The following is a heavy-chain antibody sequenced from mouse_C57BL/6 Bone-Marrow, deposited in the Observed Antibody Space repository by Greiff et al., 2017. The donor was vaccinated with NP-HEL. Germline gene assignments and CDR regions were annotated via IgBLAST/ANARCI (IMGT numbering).Heavy chain of an antibody. CDR2: IYPRSGNT. J-gene: IGHJ1*03. D-gene: IGHD2-5*01. Sequence: QVQLQQSGAELARPGASVKLSCKASGYTFTSYGISWVKQRTGQGLEWIGEIYPRSGNTYYNEKFKGKATLTADKSSSTAYMEVRVLTSEDSAVYFCASDSNRWYFGVWGTGTTVSVS. CDR3: ASDSNRWYFGV. V-gene: IGHV1-81*01. CDR1: GYTFTSYG.